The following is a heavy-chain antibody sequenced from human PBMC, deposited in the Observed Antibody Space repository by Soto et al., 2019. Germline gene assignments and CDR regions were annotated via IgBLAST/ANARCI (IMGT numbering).Heavy chain of an antibody. Sequence: SQTLSLTCAISGDSVSSNSAAWNWIRQSPSRGPEWLGRTYYRPKWYNDYAVSVKSRITINPDTSKNQFSLQLNSVTPEDTAVYYCARGYYDSSGYLGAFDIWGQGTMVTVSS. CDR2: TYYRPKWYN. CDR3: ARGYYDSSGYLGAFDI. J-gene: IGHJ3*02. CDR1: GDSVSSNSAA. D-gene: IGHD3-22*01. V-gene: IGHV6-1*01.